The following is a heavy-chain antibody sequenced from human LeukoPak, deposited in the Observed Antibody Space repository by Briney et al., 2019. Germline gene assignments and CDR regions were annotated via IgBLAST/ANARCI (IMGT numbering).Heavy chain of an antibody. CDR2: IKQDESEQ. D-gene: IGHD3-22*01. V-gene: IGHV3-7*01. CDR1: GFTFNSNW. Sequence: PGGSLRLSCVASGFTFNSNWMSWVRQAPGKGLEWVANIKQDESEQYYVDSVKGRFTISRDNAKNSVSLQMNSLRAEDTAVYYCARDKYYDRYFDSWGQGILVTVSS. CDR3: ARDKYYDRYFDS. J-gene: IGHJ4*02.